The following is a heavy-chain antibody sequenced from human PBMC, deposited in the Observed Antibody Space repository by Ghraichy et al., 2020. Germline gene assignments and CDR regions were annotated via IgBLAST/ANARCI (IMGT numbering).Heavy chain of an antibody. CDR3: ARVTGSNSFDI. CDR1: GFTFSDYY. Sequence: GGSLRLSCVASGFTFSDYYMTWIRQAPGKGLEWVSYIRSATTYTNYADSVKGRFSISRDNAKNSLHLQMNSLRVEDTAVYYCARVTGSNSFDIWGQGTMVTVSS. J-gene: IGHJ3*02. CDR2: IRSATTYT. D-gene: IGHD3-9*01. V-gene: IGHV3-11*05.